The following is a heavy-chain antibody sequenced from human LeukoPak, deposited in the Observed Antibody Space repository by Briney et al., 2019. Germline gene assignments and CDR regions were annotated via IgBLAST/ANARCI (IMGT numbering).Heavy chain of an antibody. CDR2: IYHSGST. V-gene: IGHV4-30-2*01. J-gene: IGHJ4*02. Sequence: PSQTLSLTCAVSGGSISSGGYSWSWIRQPPGKGLEWIGYIYHSGSTYYNPSLKSRVTISVDRSKNQISLKLTSVTGADTAVYYCAGERGEEYSSGWYKTNYFYNWGQGIRVTVSS. CDR3: AGERGEEYSSGWYKTNYFYN. CDR1: GGSISSGGYS. D-gene: IGHD6-19*01.